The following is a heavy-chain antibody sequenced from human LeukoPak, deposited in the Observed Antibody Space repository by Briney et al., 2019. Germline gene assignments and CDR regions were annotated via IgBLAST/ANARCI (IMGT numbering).Heavy chain of an antibody. D-gene: IGHD6-19*01. V-gene: IGHV3-21*04. CDR3: AKDTYSSGIPFDY. CDR2: ISTSNNYI. Sequence: GGSLRLSCAASGFTFSSYPMNWVRQAPGKGLEWVSSISTSNNYIYYADSVKGRFTISRDNAKNSLYLQMNSLRAEDTAVYYCAKDTYSSGIPFDYWGQGTLVTVSS. CDR1: GFTFSSYP. J-gene: IGHJ4*02.